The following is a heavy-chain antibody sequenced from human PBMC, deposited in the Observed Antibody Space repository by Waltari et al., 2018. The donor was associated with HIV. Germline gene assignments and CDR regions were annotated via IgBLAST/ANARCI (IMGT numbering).Heavy chain of an antibody. CDR1: GFTFSNAW. V-gene: IGHV3-15*01. D-gene: IGHD3-3*01. Sequence: EVQLVESGGGLVKPGGSLRLSCAASGFTFSNAWMSWVRQAPGKGLEWVGRIKSKTDGGTTDYAAPVKGRFTISRDDSKNTLYLQMNSLKTEDTAVYYCTSPNYDFWSGYYTWFDPWGQGTLVTVSS. CDR2: IKSKTDGGTT. J-gene: IGHJ5*02. CDR3: TSPNYDFWSGYYTWFDP.